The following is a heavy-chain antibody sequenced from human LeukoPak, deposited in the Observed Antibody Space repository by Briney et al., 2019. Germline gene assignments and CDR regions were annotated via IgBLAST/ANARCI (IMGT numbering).Heavy chain of an antibody. D-gene: IGHD3-22*01. J-gene: IGHJ4*02. V-gene: IGHV3-30*18. CDR3: AKNGYYYDSSGYYYNDY. CDR2: ISYDGSNK. CDR1: GFTLSSYG. Sequence: AGGSLRLSCAASGFTLSSYGRHWVRQAPGKGLEWVAVISYDGSNKYYADSVKGRFTISRDNSKNTLYLQMNSLRAEDTAVYYCAKNGYYYDSSGYYYNDYWGQGTLVTVSS.